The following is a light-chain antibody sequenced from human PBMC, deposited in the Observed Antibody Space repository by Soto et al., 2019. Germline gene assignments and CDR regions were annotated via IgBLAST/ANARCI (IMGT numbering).Light chain of an antibody. J-gene: IGKJ4*01. CDR2: GAS. Sequence: EIVLTQSPGTLSLSPGERATLSCRASQSVSNNYLAWYQQKPGQAPRLLIYGASTRATGIPARFSGSASGTEFTLTISSLLSEDFAVYYCQQYNNWPLTFGGGTKVEIK. CDR1: QSVSNN. CDR3: QQYNNWPLT. V-gene: IGKV3D-15*01.